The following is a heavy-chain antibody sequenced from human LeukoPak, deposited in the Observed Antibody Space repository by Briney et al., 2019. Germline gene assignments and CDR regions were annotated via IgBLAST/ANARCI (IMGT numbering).Heavy chain of an antibody. CDR1: GFTFSAYR. V-gene: IGHV3-7*01. D-gene: IGHD6-13*01. CDR2: INQDGSET. CDR3: TRAFRKWGTAATGGA. Sequence: GGSLRLSCAASGFTFSAYRLSWVRQAPGKGLEWVANINQDGSETYYVDSVKGRLTISRDNAKNSLYLQMNSLRAEDTAVYYCTRAFRKWGTAATGGAWGQGTLVTVSS. J-gene: IGHJ5*02.